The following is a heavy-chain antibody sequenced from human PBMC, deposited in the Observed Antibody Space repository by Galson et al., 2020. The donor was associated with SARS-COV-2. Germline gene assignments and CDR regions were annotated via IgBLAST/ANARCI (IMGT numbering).Heavy chain of an antibody. CDR2: IYYSGPT. V-gene: IGHV4-61*03. J-gene: IGHJ2*01. Sequence: ASETLSLTCTVSGGSVSGASYYWSWIRQPPGKGLEWIGYIYYSGPTSYNPSLKSRVTISVDTSKNHFSLNLRSVTAADTAVYYCARDRSAAGIDWYFDLWGRDTLVTVSS. D-gene: IGHD2-2*01. CDR1: GGSVSGASYY. CDR3: ARDRSAAGIDWYFDL.